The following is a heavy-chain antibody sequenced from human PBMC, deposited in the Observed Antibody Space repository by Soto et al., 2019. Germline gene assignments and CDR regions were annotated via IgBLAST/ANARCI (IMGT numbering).Heavy chain of an antibody. D-gene: IGHD3-9*01. CDR1: GDSVSSGLGY. J-gene: IGHJ4*02. V-gene: IGHV4-61*01. CDR3: ARVRLLSEYDLLTGYYIFDF. CDR2: LSYTGST. Sequence: SETMSLTCPVSGDSVSSGLGYWSWIRQPPGKGLEWIGYLSYTGSTNYNPSLKSRVTMSVDTSKNQFSLRLTSVTAADTAVYYCARVRLLSEYDLLTGYYIFDFWGPGTLVTVS.